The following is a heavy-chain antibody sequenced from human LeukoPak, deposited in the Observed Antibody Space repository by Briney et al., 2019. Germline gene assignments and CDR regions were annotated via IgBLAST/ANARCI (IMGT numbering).Heavy chain of an antibody. D-gene: IGHD3-10*01. J-gene: IGHJ4*02. CDR2: IYYSGST. V-gene: IGHV4-61*01. Sequence: TSSETLSLTCTVSGGSISSGTYYWSWIRQPPGKGLEWIGYIYYSGSTNYNPSLKSRVTISVATSKNQFSLSLNSVTAADTAVYYRARVQYTSGSYYFDYWGQGTLVTVSS. CDR1: GGSISSGTYY. CDR3: ARVQYTSGSYYFDY.